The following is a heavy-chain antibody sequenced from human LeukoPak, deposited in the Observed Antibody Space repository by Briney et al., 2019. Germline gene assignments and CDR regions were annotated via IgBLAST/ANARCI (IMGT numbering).Heavy chain of an antibody. CDR1: GFTFSSYS. J-gene: IGHJ3*02. D-gene: IGHD4-11*01. V-gene: IGHV3-21*01. CDR2: ISSSSSYI. CDR3: ARLPDYDAFDI. Sequence: GGSLRLSCAASGFTFSSYSMNWVRQAPGQGLEWVSSISSSSSYISYADSVKGRFTISRDNAKNSLYLQMNSLRAEDTAVYYCARLPDYDAFDIWGQGTMVTVSS.